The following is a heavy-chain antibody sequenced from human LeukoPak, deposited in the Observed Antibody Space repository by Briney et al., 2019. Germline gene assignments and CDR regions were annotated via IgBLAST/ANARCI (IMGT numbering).Heavy chain of an antibody. CDR1: GFTFSSYA. V-gene: IGHV3-30*04. CDR2: ISYDGSNK. CDR3: ARPIARYGETDY. D-gene: IGHD4-17*01. Sequence: GGSLRLSCAASGFTFSSYAMHWVRQAPGKGLEWVAVISYDGSNKYYADSVKGRFTISRDNSKNTLYLQMNSLRAEDTAVYYCARPIARYGETDYWGQGTLVTVSP. J-gene: IGHJ4*02.